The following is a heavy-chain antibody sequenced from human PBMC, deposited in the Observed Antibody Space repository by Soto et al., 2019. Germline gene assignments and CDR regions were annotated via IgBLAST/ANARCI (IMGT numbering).Heavy chain of an antibody. V-gene: IGHV4-34*01. CDR3: ARGLTGARMGR. CDR1: GGSFSEYY. Sequence: QVQLQQWGAGLLKPSETLSLTCDVYGGSFSEYYWSWIRHHPGKGLEWIGEINDSGNTNYNPSLKGRVTISKDPSKNQLSRKLTSVTAADTALYCCARGLTGARMGRWGQGTLVTGSS. D-gene: IGHD7-27*01. J-gene: IGHJ4*02. CDR2: INDSGNT.